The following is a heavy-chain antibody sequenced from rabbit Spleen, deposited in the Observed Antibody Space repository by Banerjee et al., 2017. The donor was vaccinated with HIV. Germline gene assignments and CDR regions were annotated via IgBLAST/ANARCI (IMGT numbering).Heavy chain of an antibody. V-gene: IGHV1S7*01. CDR3: ARAIVPWLGLTRLDL. Sequence: QLKETGGGLVQPGGSLTLSCKASGFDVSSDYLSWVRQAPGKGLEWIGFIYFGSATTDYASWVNGRFTISSDNAQNTVDLQMNSLTAADTATYFCARAIVPWLGLTRLDLWGPGTLVTVS. CDR2: IYFGSATT. CDR1: GFDVSSDY. J-gene: IGHJ3*01. D-gene: IGHD4-1*01.